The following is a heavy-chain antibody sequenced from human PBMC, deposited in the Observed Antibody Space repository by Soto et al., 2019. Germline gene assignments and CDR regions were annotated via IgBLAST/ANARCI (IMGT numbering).Heavy chain of an antibody. V-gene: IGHV4-59*01. Sequence: QVQLQESGPGFVKPSETLSLTCTVSGGYISDYYWTWIRQPPGKGLEWIGHIYSSGTTNYNPSLKSRATISVDTSKNQFSLRLGSVTAADTAVYYCARAWRCGSIFIDAFDSWGQGTSVTVSS. CDR2: IYSSGTT. CDR3: ARAWRCGSIFIDAFDS. J-gene: IGHJ3*01. D-gene: IGHD3-9*01. CDR1: GGYISDYY.